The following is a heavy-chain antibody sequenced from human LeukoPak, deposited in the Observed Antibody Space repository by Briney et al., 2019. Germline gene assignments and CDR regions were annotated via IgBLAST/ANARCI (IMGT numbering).Heavy chain of an antibody. V-gene: IGHV1-46*01. CDR1: GYTFTSYY. J-gene: IGHJ2*01. CDR3: ARAATYYYDSSGYSHYWYFDL. CDR2: INPSGGST. Sequence: GASVKVSCKASGYTFTSYYMHWVRQAPGQGLEWMGIINPSGGSTSYAQKFQGRVTMTRDMSTSTVYMELSSLRSEDTAVYYCARAATYYYDSSGYSHYWYFDLWGRGTLVTVSS. D-gene: IGHD3-22*01.